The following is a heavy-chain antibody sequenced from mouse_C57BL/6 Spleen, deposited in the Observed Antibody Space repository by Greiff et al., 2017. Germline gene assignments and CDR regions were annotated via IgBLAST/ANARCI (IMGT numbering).Heavy chain of an antibody. CDR2: IYPGSGST. CDR1: GYTFTSYW. CDR3: ARDDGYSWYFDV. Sequence: VQLQQPGAELVKPGASVKMSCKASGYTFTSYWITWVKQRPGQGLEWIGDIYPGSGSTNYNEKFKSKATLTVDTSSSTAYMQLSSLTSEDSAVYYGARDDGYSWYFDVWGTGTTVTVSS. D-gene: IGHD2-3*01. J-gene: IGHJ1*03. V-gene: IGHV1-55*01.